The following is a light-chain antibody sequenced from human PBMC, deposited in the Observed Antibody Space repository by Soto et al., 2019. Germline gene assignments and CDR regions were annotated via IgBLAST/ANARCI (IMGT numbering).Light chain of an antibody. CDR2: SAF. J-gene: IGKJ1*01. Sequence: EIVLTQSPGTLSLSPGERASLSCRASESVSSSYLAWYQQKPGQAPRLLIYSAFSRATGIPYRFSGSGSGTDFTLTIGSLEPEDFAMYYCQQYGSSPLTFGQGTKVELK. CDR3: QQYGSSPLT. CDR1: ESVSSSY. V-gene: IGKV3-20*01.